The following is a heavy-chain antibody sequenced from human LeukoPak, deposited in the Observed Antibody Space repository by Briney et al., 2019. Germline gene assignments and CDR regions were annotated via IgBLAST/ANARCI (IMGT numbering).Heavy chain of an antibody. CDR2: IIPIFGIA. CDR3: ATQLTTVTRSNYYYYGMDV. J-gene: IGHJ6*02. Sequence: SVKVSCKASGGTFSSYAISWVRQAPGQGLEWMGGIIPIFGIANYAQKFQGRVTITADKSTSTAYMELSSLRSEDTAVYYCATQLTTVTRSNYYYYGMDVWGQGTTVTVSS. CDR1: GGTFSSYA. V-gene: IGHV1-69*17. D-gene: IGHD4-17*01.